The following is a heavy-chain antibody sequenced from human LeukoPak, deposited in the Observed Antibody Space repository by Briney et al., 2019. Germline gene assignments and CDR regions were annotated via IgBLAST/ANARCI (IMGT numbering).Heavy chain of an antibody. CDR2: ISGSGGST. J-gene: IGHJ3*02. V-gene: IGHV3-23*01. D-gene: IGHD4-17*01. CDR3: AKDLWATVTTHDAFDI. Sequence: GGSLRLSCTASGFTFSSYAMSWVRQAPGKGLEWVSAISGSGGSTYYADSVKGRFTISRDNSKNTLYLQMNSLRAEDTAVYYCAKDLWATVTTHDAFDIWGQGTMVTVSS. CDR1: GFTFSSYA.